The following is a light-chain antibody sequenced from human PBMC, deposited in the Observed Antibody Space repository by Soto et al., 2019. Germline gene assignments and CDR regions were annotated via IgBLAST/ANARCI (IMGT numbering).Light chain of an antibody. CDR3: CSYAGSPRYV. CDR1: SGDVGYYNY. V-gene: IGLV2-11*01. Sequence: QSALTQPRSVSGSPGQSVTISCTGTSGDVGYYNYVSWYQQHPGKAPKVMIYDVSERPSGVPDRFSGSKSGNTASLTISGLQAEDEAEYYCCSYAGSPRYVFGTGTKLTVL. J-gene: IGLJ1*01. CDR2: DVS.